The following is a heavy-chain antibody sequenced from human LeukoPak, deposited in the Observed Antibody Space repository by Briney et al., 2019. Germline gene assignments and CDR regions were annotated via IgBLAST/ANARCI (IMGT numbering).Heavy chain of an antibody. CDR3: ACPYYDILSFDP. J-gene: IGHJ5*02. Sequence: PSETLSLTCTVSGGSISSSSYYWGWIRQPPGKGLEWIGSIYYSGSTYYNPSLKSRVTISVDTSKNQFSLKLSSVTAADTAVYYCACPYYDILSFDPWGQGTLVTVSS. D-gene: IGHD3-9*01. V-gene: IGHV4-39*07. CDR2: IYYSGST. CDR1: GGSISSSSYY.